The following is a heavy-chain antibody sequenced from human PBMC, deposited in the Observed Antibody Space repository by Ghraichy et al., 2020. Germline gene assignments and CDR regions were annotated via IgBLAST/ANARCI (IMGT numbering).Heavy chain of an antibody. CDR3: AKGLLSGYSSDPDAFDI. V-gene: IGHV3-23*01. CDR1: GFTFSSYA. D-gene: IGHD6-19*01. CDR2: ISGSGGST. Sequence: GGSLRLSCAASGFTFSSYAMSWVRQAPGKGLEWVSAISGSGGSTYYADSVKGRFTISRDNSKNTLYLQMNSLRAEDTAVYYCAKGLLSGYSSDPDAFDIWGQGTMVTVSS. J-gene: IGHJ3*02.